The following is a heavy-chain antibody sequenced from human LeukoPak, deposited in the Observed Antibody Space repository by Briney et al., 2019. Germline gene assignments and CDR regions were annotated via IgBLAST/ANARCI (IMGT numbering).Heavy chain of an antibody. V-gene: IGHV4-59*01. CDR3: ARRSHGYVTFDI. CDR1: GGSINTFY. D-gene: IGHD3-22*01. CDR2: IYDTGST. J-gene: IGHJ3*02. Sequence: SETLSLTCIVSGGSINTFYWSWIRQPPGKTLEWIGYIYDTGSTSYNPSLKSRVTMSVDTSNNQFSLNLRSVTAADTAVYYCARRSHGYVTFDIWGQGTMVTVSS.